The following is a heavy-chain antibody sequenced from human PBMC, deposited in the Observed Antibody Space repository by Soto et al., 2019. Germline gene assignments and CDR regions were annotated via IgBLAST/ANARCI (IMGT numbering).Heavy chain of an antibody. Sequence: SETLSLTCAVYCGSFSGYYWSWIRQPPGKGLEWIGEINHSGSTNYNPSLKSRVTISVDTSKNQFSLKLSSVTAADTAVYYCARGRGVYYYGSYYYYGMDVWGQGTTVT. J-gene: IGHJ6*02. D-gene: IGHD3-10*01. CDR1: CGSFSGYY. CDR3: ARGRGVYYYGSYYYYGMDV. CDR2: INHSGST. V-gene: IGHV4-34*01.